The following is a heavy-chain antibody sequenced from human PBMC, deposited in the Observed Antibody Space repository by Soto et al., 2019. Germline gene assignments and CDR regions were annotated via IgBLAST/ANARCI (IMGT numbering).Heavy chain of an antibody. CDR3: ARPALAAAGTDAWFAP. CDR1: GYMFTAYN. J-gene: IGHJ5*02. V-gene: IGHV1-46*01. Sequence: QVQLVQSGAEVKKPGASVTFSCKSSGYMFTAYNVHWVRQAPGQGLEWMGTINPSDGSTSYTQNFQGRVTMTRDTSTSTGYLELSSLTSDDTAVYYCARPALAAAGTDAWFAPWGQGTLVTVSA. CDR2: INPSDGST. D-gene: IGHD6-13*01.